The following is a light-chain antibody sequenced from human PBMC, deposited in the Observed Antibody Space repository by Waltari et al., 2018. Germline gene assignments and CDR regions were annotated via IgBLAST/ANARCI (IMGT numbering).Light chain of an antibody. V-gene: IGKV3-15*01. CDR2: GAS. CDR1: QTIGRS. Sequence: ETVVTQSPATLSVSPGERVTLSCRTSQTIGRSLAWYQQKPGQAPRLVIDGASIRATGIPARFSGSGSETEFALTISGLQSEDFAVYYCQQYNNWPPGTFGQGTKVEI. J-gene: IGKJ1*01. CDR3: QQYNNWPPGT.